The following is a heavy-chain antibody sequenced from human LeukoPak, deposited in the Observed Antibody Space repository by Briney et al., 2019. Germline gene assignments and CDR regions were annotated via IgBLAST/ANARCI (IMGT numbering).Heavy chain of an antibody. J-gene: IGHJ4*02. CDR3: ARRYGDCRGGSCPYFEY. CDR2: IYYSGST. V-gene: IGHV4-59*11. CDR1: GGSISSHY. D-gene: IGHD2-15*01. Sequence: SETVSLTCTVSGGSISSHYWSWIRQPPGKGLEWIGYIYYSGSTNYNPSLKSRVTTSVDTSNNQFSLTLRSATAADTAVYYCARRYGDCRGGSCPYFEYWGQGILVTVSS.